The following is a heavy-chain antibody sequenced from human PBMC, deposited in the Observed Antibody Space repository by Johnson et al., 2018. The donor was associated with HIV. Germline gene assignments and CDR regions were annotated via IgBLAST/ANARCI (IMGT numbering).Heavy chain of an antibody. D-gene: IGHD3-22*01. CDR2: ISWNSDDI. Sequence: VQLVESGGGVVQPGRSLRLSCVASGFTFEDYAMYWVRQAPGKGLEWVSGISWNSDDIDYADSVKGRFTISRDNAKNSLYLQMNTLRPEDTALYYCAKDLVVINVRYAVHIWGQGTMVTVSS. CDR3: AKDLVVINVRYAVHI. CDR1: GFTFEDYA. V-gene: IGHV3-9*01. J-gene: IGHJ3*02.